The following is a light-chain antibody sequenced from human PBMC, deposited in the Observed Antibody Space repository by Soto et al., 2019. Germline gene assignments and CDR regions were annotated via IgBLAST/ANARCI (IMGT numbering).Light chain of an antibody. CDR1: SSDVGGYNY. J-gene: IGLJ1*01. CDR2: EVS. Sequence: QSVLTQPPSASGSPGQSVTISCTGNSSDVGGYNYVSWYQQHPGKAPKLMIDEVSKRPSGVPDRFSGSKSGNAASLTVSGLQAEDEADYYCSSYAGSNNYVFGTGTKVTV. V-gene: IGLV2-8*01. CDR3: SSYAGSNNYV.